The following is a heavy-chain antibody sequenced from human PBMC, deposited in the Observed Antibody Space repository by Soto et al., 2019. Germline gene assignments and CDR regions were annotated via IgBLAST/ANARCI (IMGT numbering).Heavy chain of an antibody. CDR2: IIPIFGTA. D-gene: IGHD4-17*01. CDR3: ARDPATDSGDYVWYFDL. CDR1: GGTFSSYA. J-gene: IGHJ2*01. V-gene: IGHV1-69*12. Sequence: QVQLVQSGAEVKKPGSSVKVSCKASGGTFSSYAISWVRQAPGQGLEWMGGIIPIFGTANYAQKFQGRVTITADVSQSIXYMELSSLRSEDTAVYYCARDPATDSGDYVWYFDLWGRGTLVTVSS.